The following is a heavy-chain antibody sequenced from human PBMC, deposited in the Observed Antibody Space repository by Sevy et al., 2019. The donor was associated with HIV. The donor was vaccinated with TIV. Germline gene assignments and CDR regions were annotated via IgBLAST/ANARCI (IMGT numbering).Heavy chain of an antibody. Sequence: SETLSLTCTVSGGSISSYYWSWIRQPPGKGLEWIGYIYYSGSTNYNPSLKSRVTISVDTSKNQFSLKLSSVTAADTAGYYCARDPPGDAFDIWGQGTMVTVSS. CDR2: IYYSGST. J-gene: IGHJ3*02. CDR1: GGSISSYY. V-gene: IGHV4-59*01. CDR3: ARDPPGDAFDI.